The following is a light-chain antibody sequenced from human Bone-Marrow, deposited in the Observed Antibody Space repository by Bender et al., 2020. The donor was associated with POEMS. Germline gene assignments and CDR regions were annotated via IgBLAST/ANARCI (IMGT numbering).Light chain of an antibody. V-gene: IGLV3-25*03. J-gene: IGLJ3*02. CDR1: ALPRQF. Sequence: SSDLTQPPSVSVSPGQTARITCSGDALPRQFTYWFQQKPGQAPVLVIYKDVERPSGIPERFAGSSSGTTVTLTISAVQAEDEADYYCQSAASSSSPWVFGGGTKLTAL. CDR3: QSAASSSSPWV. CDR2: KDV.